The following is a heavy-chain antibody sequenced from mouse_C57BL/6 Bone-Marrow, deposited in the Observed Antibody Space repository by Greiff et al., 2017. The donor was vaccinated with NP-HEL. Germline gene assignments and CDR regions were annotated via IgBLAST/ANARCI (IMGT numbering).Heavy chain of an antibody. J-gene: IGHJ1*03. CDR2: ISDGGSYT. CDR1: GFTFSSYA. D-gene: IGHD2-5*01. CDR3: AREDSNWYFDV. V-gene: IGHV5-4*01. Sequence: EVKLQESGGGLVKPGGSLKLSCAASGFTFSSYAMSWVRQTPEKRLEWVATISDGGSYTYYPDNVKGRFTISRDNAKNNLYLQMSHLKSEDTAMYYCAREDSNWYFDVWGTGTTVTVSS.